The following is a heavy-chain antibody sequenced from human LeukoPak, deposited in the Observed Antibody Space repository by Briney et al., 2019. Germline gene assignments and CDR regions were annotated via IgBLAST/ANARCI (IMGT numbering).Heavy chain of an antibody. CDR2: IYSGGST. D-gene: IGHD2-2*01. V-gene: IGHV3-53*01. CDR1: GFTVSSNY. Sequence: GGSLRLSCAASGFTVSSNYMSWVRQAPGKGLEWVSVIYSGGSTYYADSVKGRLTISRDNSKNTLYLQMNSLRAEDTAVYYCARVREYGYFDYWGQGTLVTVSS. CDR3: ARVREYGYFDY. J-gene: IGHJ4*02.